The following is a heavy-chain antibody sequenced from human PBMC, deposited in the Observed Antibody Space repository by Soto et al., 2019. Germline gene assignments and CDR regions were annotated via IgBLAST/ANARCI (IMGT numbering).Heavy chain of an antibody. CDR2: ISWNSGNI. Sequence: EVQLVESGGGLVQPGRSLRLSCAASGFTFDDYAMNWVRQALGKGLEWVSSISWNSGNIVYADSVKGRFTISRDNAKNSLYLQMNGLRAEDTAFYYCAKGHTTAVFSYFDLWGRGILVTVSS. D-gene: IGHD1-1*01. CDR3: AKGHTTAVFSYFDL. J-gene: IGHJ2*01. V-gene: IGHV3-9*01. CDR1: GFTFDDYA.